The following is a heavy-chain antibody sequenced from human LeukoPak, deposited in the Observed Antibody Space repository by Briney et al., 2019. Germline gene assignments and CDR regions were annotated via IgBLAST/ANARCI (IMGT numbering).Heavy chain of an antibody. D-gene: IGHD3-22*01. CDR1: GFTFSSYA. CDR3: AKDGSYYDSSGYYYEDGDY. Sequence: GGSLRLSCAASGFTFSSYAMSWVRQAPGKGLEWVSAISGSGGSTYCADSVKGRFTISRDNSKNTLYLQMNSLRAEDTAVYYCAKDGSYYDSSGYYYEDGDYWGQGTLVTVSS. J-gene: IGHJ4*02. V-gene: IGHV3-23*01. CDR2: ISGSGGST.